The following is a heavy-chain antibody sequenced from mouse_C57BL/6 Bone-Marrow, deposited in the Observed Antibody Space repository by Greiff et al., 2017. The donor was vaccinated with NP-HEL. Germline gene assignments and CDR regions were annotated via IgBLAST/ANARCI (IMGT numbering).Heavy chain of an antibody. D-gene: IGHD1-1*01. CDR3: ATLITTVVATRWYFDV. CDR2: INPSNGGT. Sequence: VKLQESGTELVKPGASVKLSCKASGYTFTSYWMHWVKQRPGQGLEWIGNINPSNGGTNYNEKFKSKATLTVDKSSSTAYMQLSSLTSEDSAVYYCATLITTVVATRWYFDVWGTGTTVTVSS. CDR1: GYTFTSYW. J-gene: IGHJ1*03. V-gene: IGHV1-53*01.